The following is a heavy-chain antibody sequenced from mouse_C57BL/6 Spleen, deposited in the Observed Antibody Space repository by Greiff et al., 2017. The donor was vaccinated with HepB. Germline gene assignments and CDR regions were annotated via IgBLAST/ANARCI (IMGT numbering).Heavy chain of an antibody. V-gene: IGHV1-53*01. CDR1: GYTFTSYW. D-gene: IGHD1-1*01. Sequence: QVQLQQPGTELVKPGASVKLSCKASGYTFTSYWMHWVKQRPGQGLEWIGNINPSNGGTNYNEKFKSKATLNVDKSSSPAYMQLSNLTSEDSAVYYCARDYYGSSPYFDDWGQGTTLTVSS. CDR3: ARDYYGSSPYFDD. CDR2: INPSNGGT. J-gene: IGHJ2*01.